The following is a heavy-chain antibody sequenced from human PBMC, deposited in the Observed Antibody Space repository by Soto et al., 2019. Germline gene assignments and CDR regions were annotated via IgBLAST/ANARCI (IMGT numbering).Heavy chain of an antibody. CDR1: GFTVSSSQ. CDR3: AKVMGDYDFWSGAGYYYYGMDV. V-gene: IGHV3-53*01. J-gene: IGHJ6*02. CDR2: IFIGGTT. Sequence: LRLSCAASGFTVSSSQMTWVRQAPGKALEWVSVIFIGGTTQYAVSVKGRFTISRDYSKNTLYLQMNSLRAEDTAVYYCAKVMGDYDFWSGAGYYYYGMDVWGQGTTVTVSS. D-gene: IGHD3-3*01.